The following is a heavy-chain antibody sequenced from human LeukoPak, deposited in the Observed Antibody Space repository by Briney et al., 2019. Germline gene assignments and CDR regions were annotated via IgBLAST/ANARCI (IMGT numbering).Heavy chain of an antibody. CDR3: AKDTRSSITGTTGY. J-gene: IGHJ4*02. V-gene: IGHV3-30*04. CDR1: GFTFSSYA. D-gene: IGHD1-14*01. Sequence: GGSLRPSCAASGFTFSSYAMHWVRQAPGKGLEWVAVISYDGSNKYYADSVKGRFTISRDNSKNTLYLQMNSLRAEDTALYYCAKDTRSSITGTTGYWGQGTLVTVSS. CDR2: ISYDGSNK.